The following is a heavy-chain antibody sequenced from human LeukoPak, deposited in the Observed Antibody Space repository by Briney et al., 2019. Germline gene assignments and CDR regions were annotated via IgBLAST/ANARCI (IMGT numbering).Heavy chain of an antibody. V-gene: IGHV3-21*01. D-gene: IGHD1-26*01. Sequence: GGSLRLSCAASGFTFSSYSMSWVRQAPGKGLEWVSSLSSGSSYMYYADSVKGRFTISRDNAKNSLYLQMNSLRAEDTAVYYCARDSRLVGTDFDYWGQGTLVTVSS. CDR3: ARDSRLVGTDFDY. CDR1: GFTFSSYS. CDR2: LSSGSSYM. J-gene: IGHJ4*02.